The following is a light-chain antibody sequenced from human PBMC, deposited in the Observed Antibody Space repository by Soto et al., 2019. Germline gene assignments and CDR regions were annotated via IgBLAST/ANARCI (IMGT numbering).Light chain of an antibody. J-gene: IGLJ2*01. CDR1: SGSVSTSFY. V-gene: IGLV8-61*01. CDR3: VLYMGSGISV. Sequence: QTVVTQEPSFSVSPGGTVTLTCGLSSGSVSTSFYPSWYQQIPGRAPRTLIYSTDTRSSGVPDRFSGSILGNKAALTIPGAQADDESDYYCVLYMGSGISVFGGGTKLTVL. CDR2: STD.